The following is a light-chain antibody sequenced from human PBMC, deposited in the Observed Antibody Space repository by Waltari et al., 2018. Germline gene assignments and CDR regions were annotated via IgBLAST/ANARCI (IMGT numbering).Light chain of an antibody. V-gene: IGKV3-15*01. CDR3: QQYNNWPPYT. CDR2: AAS. CDR1: QSVSSN. Sequence: EIVMTQSPATLSVAPGERATLPCRARQSVSSNLAWYHQRPGQAPRLLIYAASTRATGIPARFSGSVSGTEFTLTISSLQSEDFAVYYCQQYNNWPPYTFGQGTKLEIK. J-gene: IGKJ2*01.